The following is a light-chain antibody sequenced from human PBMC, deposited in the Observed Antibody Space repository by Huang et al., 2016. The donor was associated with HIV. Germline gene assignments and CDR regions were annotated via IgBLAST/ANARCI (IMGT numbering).Light chain of an antibody. CDR2: GAS. CDR3: QQYNNWPLT. Sequence: EIVMTQSPATLSVSPGQRATLSCRASQSVSTNLAWYQQKPGQAPRLLIYGASTRATGLPARFSGSGSGREVTLAINSLQSEDFAVYFCQQYNNWPLTFGGGTKVEIK. CDR1: QSVSTN. V-gene: IGKV3-15*01. J-gene: IGKJ4*01.